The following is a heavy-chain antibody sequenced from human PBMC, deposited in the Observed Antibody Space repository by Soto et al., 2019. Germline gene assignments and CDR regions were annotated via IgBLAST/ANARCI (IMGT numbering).Heavy chain of an antibody. CDR1: GFTFSSYS. J-gene: IGHJ5*02. Sequence: AGGSLRLSCAASGFTFSSYSMNWVRQAPGKGLEWVSYISSSSSYIYYTDALRGRFTISRGNAKNSLHLQMNSLRAEDTAVYYCTRDASRDSSARGWFDPWGPGTLVTVSS. V-gene: IGHV3-21*01. CDR2: ISSSSSYI. CDR3: TRDASRDSSARGWFDP. D-gene: IGHD6-13*01.